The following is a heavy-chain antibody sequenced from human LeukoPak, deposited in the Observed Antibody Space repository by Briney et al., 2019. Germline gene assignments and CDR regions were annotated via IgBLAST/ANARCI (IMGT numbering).Heavy chain of an antibody. V-gene: IGHV3-7*01. Sequence: GGSLRLSCAASGFTVSSNYMTWVRQAPGKGLEWVANIKQDGSEKYYVDSVKGRFTISRSNAKNSLYLQMNSLGAEDTAVYYCTRDGYSGYYYYDMDVWGQGTTVTVS. CDR1: GFTVSSNY. CDR2: IKQDGSEK. CDR3: TRDGYSGYYYYDMDV. J-gene: IGHJ6*02. D-gene: IGHD1-26*01.